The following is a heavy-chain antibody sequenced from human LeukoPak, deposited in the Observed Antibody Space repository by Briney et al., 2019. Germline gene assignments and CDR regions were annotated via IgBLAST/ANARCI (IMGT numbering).Heavy chain of an antibody. CDR1: GGSISSSSYY. CDR2: IYTSGST. Sequence: SETLSLTCTVSGGSISSSSYYWSWIRQPAGKGLEWIGRIYTSGSTNYNPSLKSRVTISVDTSKNQFSLKLSSVTAADTAVYYCARTGNWGAFDIWGQGTMVTVSS. D-gene: IGHD3-16*01. CDR3: ARTGNWGAFDI. V-gene: IGHV4-61*02. J-gene: IGHJ3*02.